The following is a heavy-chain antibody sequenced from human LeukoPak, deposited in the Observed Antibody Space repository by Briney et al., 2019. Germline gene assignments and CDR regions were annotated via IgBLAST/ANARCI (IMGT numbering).Heavy chain of an antibody. J-gene: IGHJ4*02. V-gene: IGHV3-23*01. CDR2: ISGSGGST. D-gene: IGHD6-6*01. CDR3: AKHKDYSSSSVNY. CDR1: RFTFSSYA. Sequence: GGSLRLSCAASRFTFSSYAMSWVRQAPGKGLEWVSAISGSGGSTYYADSVKGRFTISRDNSKNTLYLQMNSLRAEDTAIYYCAKHKDYSSSSVNYWGQGTLVTVSS.